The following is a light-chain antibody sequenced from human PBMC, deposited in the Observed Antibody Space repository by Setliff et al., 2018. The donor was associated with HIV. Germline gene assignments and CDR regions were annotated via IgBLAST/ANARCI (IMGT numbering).Light chain of an antibody. J-gene: IGLJ2*01. CDR2: DVT. Sequence: LAQPGSVSGSPGQSITISCTGTISDVGGYNYVSWYQQHPGKAPKLIIYDVTKRPSGVPDRFSGSRSGNTASLTISGLRAADEADYFCCSHGGTYSCVLFGGGTKVTVL. CDR3: CSHGGTYSCVL. CDR1: ISDVGGYNY. V-gene: IGLV2-11*01.